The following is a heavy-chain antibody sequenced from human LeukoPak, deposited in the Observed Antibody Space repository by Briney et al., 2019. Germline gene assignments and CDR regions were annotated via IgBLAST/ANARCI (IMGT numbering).Heavy chain of an antibody. D-gene: IGHD3-22*01. CDR2: IYYSGST. J-gene: IGHJ4*02. V-gene: IGHV4-59*01. CDR3: ARGELGWSSGYYDY. CDR1: GGSISSYY. Sequence: SETLSLTCTVSGGSISSYYWSWIRQPPGKGPEWIGYIYYSGSTNYNPSLKSRVTISVDTSKNQFSLKLSSVTAADTAVYYCARGELGWSSGYYDYWGQGTLVTVSS.